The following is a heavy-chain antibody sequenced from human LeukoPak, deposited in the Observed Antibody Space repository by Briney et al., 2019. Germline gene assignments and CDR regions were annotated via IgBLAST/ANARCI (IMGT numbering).Heavy chain of an antibody. CDR2: IIPIFGTA. CDR1: GGTFSSYA. CDR3: ARVLYDFWSGQYYYGMDV. D-gene: IGHD3-3*01. Sequence: SVKVSCKASGGTFSSYAISWVRQAPGQGLEWMGGIIPIFGTANYAQKFQGRVTITRDTSASTAYMELSSLRSEDTAVYYCARVLYDFWSGQYYYGMDVWGQGTTVTVSS. J-gene: IGHJ6*02. V-gene: IGHV1-69*05.